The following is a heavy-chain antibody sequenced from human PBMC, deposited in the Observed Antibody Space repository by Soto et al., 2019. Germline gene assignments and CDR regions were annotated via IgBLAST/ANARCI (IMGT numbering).Heavy chain of an antibody. D-gene: IGHD1-1*01. CDR2: LYDIDGS. J-gene: IGHJ3*01. Sequence: DVQLVESGGGLIQPGESLRLSCAAFGFTISGKKYVAWVRQAPGKGLEWVSALYDIDGSFYADSVKSRFTTSSDSSKTTVYLQMNDLRPDDTAVYYCATWHEREHAYDVWGLGTTVTFSS. CDR3: ATWHEREHAYDV. CDR1: GFTISGKKY. V-gene: IGHV3-53*01.